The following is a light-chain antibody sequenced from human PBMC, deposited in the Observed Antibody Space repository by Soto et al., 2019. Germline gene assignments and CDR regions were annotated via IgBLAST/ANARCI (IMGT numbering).Light chain of an antibody. CDR1: RDIRDF. CDR2: DAS. Sequence: EIQMTQSPSSLSVSVGDRVTITCQASRDIRDFLNWYQQKPGKAPKLLIFDASNLEEGVPPRFSGSGSGTHFTFSTNSLQPEDVATYYCQHYDNLPTYIFGQGTKVDIX. V-gene: IGKV1-33*01. CDR3: QHYDNLPTYI. J-gene: IGKJ2*01.